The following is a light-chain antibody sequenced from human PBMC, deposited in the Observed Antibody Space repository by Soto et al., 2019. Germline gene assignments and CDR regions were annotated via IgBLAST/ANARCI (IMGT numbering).Light chain of an antibody. CDR3: QQYAISPRT. J-gene: IGKJ5*01. CDR1: QSVSSSY. V-gene: IGKV3-20*01. CDR2: GAS. Sequence: EIVLTQSPGTPSLSPGERATLSCRASQSVSSSYLAWYQQKPGQAPRLLIYGASSRATGIPDRFSGSGSGTDFTLTISRLEPEVIAVYSCQQYAISPRTSGQ.